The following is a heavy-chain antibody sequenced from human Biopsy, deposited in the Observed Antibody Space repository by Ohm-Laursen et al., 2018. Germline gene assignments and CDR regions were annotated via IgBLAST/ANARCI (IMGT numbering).Heavy chain of an antibody. CDR2: ISYSGST. V-gene: IGHV4-59*08. Sequence: SDTLSLTWTVSAGSISGSSWSWIRQAPGRGLEWVGYISYSGSTSNNPSLKSRITISVDTSKNQISLKVTSVTAADTAVYYCAKHGSGWTGDDALHIWGQGTMVTVSS. CDR1: AGSISGSS. J-gene: IGHJ3*02. CDR3: AKHGSGWTGDDALHI. D-gene: IGHD6-19*01.